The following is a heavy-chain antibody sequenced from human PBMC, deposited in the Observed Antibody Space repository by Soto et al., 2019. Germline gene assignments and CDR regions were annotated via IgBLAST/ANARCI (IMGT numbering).Heavy chain of an antibody. CDR3: ARVERGTATTVVDAFDI. CDR1: GGFVSSGSYY. D-gene: IGHD1-1*01. J-gene: IGHJ3*02. CDR2: MSHSGGT. V-gene: IGHV4-34*01. Sequence: QVQLQQWGAGLLKPSETLSLTCAVYGGFVSSGSYYWSWIRQPPGKGLEWIGEMSHSGGTHFNPSLKSRSTKSVDTSKYQFSLRMSSVTAAATALYYCARVERGTATTVVDAFDIWGPGTMVTVSS.